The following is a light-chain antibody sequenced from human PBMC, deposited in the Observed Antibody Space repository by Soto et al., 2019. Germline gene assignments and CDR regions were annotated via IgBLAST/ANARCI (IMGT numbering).Light chain of an antibody. Sequence: EIVLTQSPGTLSLSPGERATLSCRASQSVTSNYLAWYQQKPGQAPRLLISGASSRATGIPDRFSGSGSGTDFTLSINRLEPEDSAVYYCQQYGRSPLTFGGGTQVDIK. CDR1: QSVTSNY. V-gene: IGKV3-20*01. CDR3: QQYGRSPLT. J-gene: IGKJ4*01. CDR2: GAS.